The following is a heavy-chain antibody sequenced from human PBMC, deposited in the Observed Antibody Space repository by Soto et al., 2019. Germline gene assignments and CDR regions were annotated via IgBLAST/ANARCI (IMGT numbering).Heavy chain of an antibody. CDR1: GYSFTSYW. D-gene: IGHD4-17*01. CDR2: IYPGDSDT. J-gene: IGHJ3*02. Sequence: EVQLVQSGAEVKKPGESLKISCKGSGYSFTSYWIGWVRQMPGKGLEWMGIIYPGDSDTRYSPSFQGHVTISADKSISTAYLQWSSLKASDTAMYDCARHRPTSDYGDYEGRAFDIWGQGTMVTVSS. CDR3: ARHRPTSDYGDYEGRAFDI. V-gene: IGHV5-51*01.